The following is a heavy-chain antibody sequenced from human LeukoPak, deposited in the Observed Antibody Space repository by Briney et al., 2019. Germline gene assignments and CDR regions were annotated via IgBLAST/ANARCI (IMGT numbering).Heavy chain of an antibody. Sequence: PSETLSLTCTVSGGSISSGSYYWSWIRQPAGKGLEWIGRIYTSGSTNYNPSLKSRVTISVDTSKNQFSLKLSSVTAADTAVYYCARTTYYYGSGSYYPFDYWGQGTLVTVSS. CDR3: ARTTYYYGSGSYYPFDY. V-gene: IGHV4-61*02. CDR2: IYTSGST. D-gene: IGHD3-10*01. CDR1: GGSISSGSYY. J-gene: IGHJ4*02.